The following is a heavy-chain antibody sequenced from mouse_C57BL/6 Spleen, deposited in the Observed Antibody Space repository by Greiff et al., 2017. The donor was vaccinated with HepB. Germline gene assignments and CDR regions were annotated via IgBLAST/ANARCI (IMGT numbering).Heavy chain of an antibody. CDR2: IRLKSDNYAT. CDR3: RIFITTVVAVDY. D-gene: IGHD1-1*01. CDR1: GFTFSNYW. Sequence: EVKLMESGGGLVQPGGSMKLSCVASGFTFSNYWMNWVRQSPEKGLEWVAQIRLKSDNYATHYAESVKGRFTISRDDSKSSVYLQMNNLRAEDTGIYYCRIFITTVVAVDYWGQGTTLTVSS. V-gene: IGHV6-3*01. J-gene: IGHJ2*01.